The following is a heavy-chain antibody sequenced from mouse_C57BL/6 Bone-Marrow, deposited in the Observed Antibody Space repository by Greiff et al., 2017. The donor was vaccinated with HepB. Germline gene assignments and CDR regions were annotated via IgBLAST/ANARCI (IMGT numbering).Heavy chain of an antibody. V-gene: IGHV5-4*03. CDR2: ISDGGSYT. D-gene: IGHD1-1*01. J-gene: IGHJ2*01. CDR1: GFTFSSYA. CDR3: AGGPLYYGYYFDF. Sequence: EVMLVESGGGLVKPGGSLKLSCAASGFTFSSYAMSWVRQTPEKRLEWVATISDGGSYTYYPDNVKGRITISRDNAKNNLYLQMSHLKSEDTAMYYCAGGPLYYGYYFDFWGQGTTLTVSS.